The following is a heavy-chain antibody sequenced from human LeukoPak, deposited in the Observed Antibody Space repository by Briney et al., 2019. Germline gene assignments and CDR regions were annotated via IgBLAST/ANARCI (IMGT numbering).Heavy chain of an antibody. V-gene: IGHV4-34*01. CDR1: GGSFSGYY. J-gene: IGHJ4*02. Sequence: SETLSLTCAVCGGSFSGYYWSWIRQPPGKGLEWIGEINHSGSTNYNPSLKSRVTISVDTSKNQFSLKLSSVTAADTAVYYCARGRTLYGDYVRLDYWGQGTLVTVSS. D-gene: IGHD4-17*01. CDR3: ARGRTLYGDYVRLDY. CDR2: INHSGST.